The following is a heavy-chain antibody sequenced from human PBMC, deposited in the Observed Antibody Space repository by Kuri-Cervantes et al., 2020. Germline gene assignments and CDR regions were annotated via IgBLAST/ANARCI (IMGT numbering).Heavy chain of an antibody. V-gene: IGHV3-9*01. Sequence: GGSLRLSCAASGFTFDDYAMHWVRQAPGKGLEWVSGISWNSGSIGYADSVKGRFTISRDNAKNSLYLQMNSLRAEDTAVYYCARDMTIWGQGTMVTVSS. CDR2: ISWNSGSI. CDR3: ARDMTI. CDR1: GFTFDDYA. J-gene: IGHJ3*02.